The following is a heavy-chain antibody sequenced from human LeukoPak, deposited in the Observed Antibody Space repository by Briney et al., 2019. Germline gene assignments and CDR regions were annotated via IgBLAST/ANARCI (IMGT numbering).Heavy chain of an antibody. V-gene: IGHV3-7*01. CDR1: GFTFSTYW. J-gene: IGHJ4*02. CDR2: IKQDGSEK. CDR3: AVMTTVTDIDY. Sequence: GGSLRLSCVASGFTFSTYWMTWVRQAPGKGLECVAIIKQDGSEKYYVDSVKGRFTMARDNAKNSLHLQMNILRAEDTAVYYCAVMTTVTDIDYWGQGTLVTVSS. D-gene: IGHD4-4*01.